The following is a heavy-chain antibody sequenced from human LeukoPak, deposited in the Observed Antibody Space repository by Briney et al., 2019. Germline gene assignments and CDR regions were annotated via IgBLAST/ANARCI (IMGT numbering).Heavy chain of an antibody. J-gene: IGHJ4*02. V-gene: IGHV4-34*01. CDR2: INHSGST. Sequence: SETLSLTCAVYGGSFSGYYWSWIRQPPGKGLEWIGEINHSGSTNYNPSLKSRVTISVDKSKNQFSLKLSSVTAADTAVYYCARDLEALVALDYWGQGTLVTVSS. CDR1: GGSFSGYY. D-gene: IGHD6-6*01. CDR3: ARDLEALVALDY.